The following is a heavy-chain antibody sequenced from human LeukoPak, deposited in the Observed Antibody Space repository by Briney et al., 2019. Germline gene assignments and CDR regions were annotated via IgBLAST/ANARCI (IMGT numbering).Heavy chain of an antibody. D-gene: IGHD6-13*01. CDR2: IWHDGSSR. CDR3: GRESVAAGLGH. Sequence: PGGSLRLSCAASGFTFSHYGMHWVRQAPGKGLEWVAVIWHDGSSRYYADSVKGRFTISRDNAKNTLYLQMNSLRAEDTAVYYCGRESVAAGLGHWGQGTLVTVST. V-gene: IGHV3-33*08. CDR1: GFTFSHYG. J-gene: IGHJ4*02.